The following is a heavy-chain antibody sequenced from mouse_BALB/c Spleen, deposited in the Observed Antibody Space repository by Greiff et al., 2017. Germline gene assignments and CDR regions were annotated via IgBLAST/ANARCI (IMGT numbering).Heavy chain of an antibody. CDR3: AREGYYYGSSYYYAMDY. CDR2: IWAGGST. D-gene: IGHD1-1*01. J-gene: IGHJ4*01. Sequence: VKLVESGPGLVAPSQSLSITCTVSGFSLTSYGVHWVRQPPGKGLEWLGVIWAGGSTNYNSALMSRLSISKDNSKSQVFLKMNSLQTDDTAMYYCAREGYYYGSSYYYAMDYWGQGTSVTVSS. V-gene: IGHV2-9*02. CDR1: GFSLTSYG.